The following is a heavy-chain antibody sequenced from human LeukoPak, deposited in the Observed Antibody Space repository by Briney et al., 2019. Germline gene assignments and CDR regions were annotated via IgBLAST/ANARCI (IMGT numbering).Heavy chain of an antibody. CDR2: IVVGSGNT. D-gene: IGHD4-17*01. CDR3: AALKLGVTTSLYYFDY. J-gene: IGHJ4*02. Sequence: GASGKVSCKASGFTFTSSAVQWVRQARGQRLEWIGWIVVGSGNTNYAQKFQERVTITRDMSTSTAYMELSSLRSEDTAVYYCAALKLGVTTSLYYFDYWGQGTLVTVSS. V-gene: IGHV1-58*01. CDR1: GFTFTSSA.